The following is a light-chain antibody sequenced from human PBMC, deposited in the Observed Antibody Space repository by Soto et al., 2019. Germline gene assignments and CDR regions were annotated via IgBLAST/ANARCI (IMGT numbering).Light chain of an antibody. V-gene: IGLV1-44*01. J-gene: IGLJ2*01. Sequence: QSVLTQPPAASGTPGQRVTISCSGSSSNIGTNTVNWYQQLAGTAPKLLIYSNDLRPSGVPDRFSGSKSGTSASLAISGLQSEDEADYYCEAWDDSLYGAVFGGGTKLTVL. CDR2: SND. CDR3: EAWDDSLYGAV. CDR1: SSNIGTNT.